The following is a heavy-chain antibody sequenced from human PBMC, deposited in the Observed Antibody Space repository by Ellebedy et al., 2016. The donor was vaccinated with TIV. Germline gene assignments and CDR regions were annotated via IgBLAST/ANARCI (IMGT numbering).Heavy chain of an antibody. V-gene: IGHV3-43*02. J-gene: IGHJ6*02. D-gene: IGHD4-11*01. Sequence: PGGSLRLSCAASGFTFDDYPMHWVRQVPGKGLEWVSLSGGEGSRTSYADSVKGRFTISRDNSKNSLYLQMNNLRTEDTALYYCAKDIFRIYTDYRLVYDSYGMDVWGQGTTVTVSS. CDR1: GFTFDDYP. CDR2: SGGEGSRT. CDR3: AKDIFRIYTDYRLVYDSYGMDV.